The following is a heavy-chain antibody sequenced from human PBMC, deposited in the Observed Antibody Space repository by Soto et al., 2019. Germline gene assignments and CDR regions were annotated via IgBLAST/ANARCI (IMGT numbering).Heavy chain of an antibody. V-gene: IGHV1-69*01. CDR2: IIAVFGSV. CDR1: GGIFSIGSHG. CDR3: GVPIWGSDRLRNHAMDV. J-gene: IGHJ6*02. Sequence: QVKLVQSGTEVKKPGSSVKVSCKGSGGIFSIGSHGLSWVRQAPGQGLEWVGGIIAVFGSVDYAQKFQGRVTISADDSTSTAYMELSSLRSEDTGVYYCGVPIWGSDRLRNHAMDVWGQGTAVTVSS. D-gene: IGHD3-16*02.